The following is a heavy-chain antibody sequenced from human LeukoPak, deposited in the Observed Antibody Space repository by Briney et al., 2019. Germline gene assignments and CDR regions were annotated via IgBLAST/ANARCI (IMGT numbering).Heavy chain of an antibody. D-gene: IGHD3-10*01. CDR3: ARVTGYGSGTRFDP. Sequence: GGSLTLSCTVSGFTFRIYEMNCLRQTPGEGVDCVSYISSSGSSIYYADSVKGRFTISRDIAKNSLYLQMNSLRAEDTAVYYCARVTGYGSGTRFDPWGQGTLVTVSS. CDR1: GFTFRIYE. J-gene: IGHJ5*02. CDR2: ISSSGSSI. V-gene: IGHV3-48*03.